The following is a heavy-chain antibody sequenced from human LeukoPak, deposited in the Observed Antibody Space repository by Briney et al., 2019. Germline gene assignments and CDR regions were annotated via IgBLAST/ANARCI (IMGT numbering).Heavy chain of an antibody. V-gene: IGHV3-33*01. J-gene: IGHJ3*02. D-gene: IGHD3-10*01. CDR2: IWYDGSNK. CDR1: GFTFSSYG. CDR3: ARGAYGSGTYHDFDI. Sequence: PGGSLRLSCAASGFTFSSYGMHWVRQCPGKGLEWVAVIWYDGSNKYYVDSVKGRFTISRDNSKNTLYLQMNSLRAEGTAVYYCARGAYGSGTYHDFDIWGQGTMVTVSS.